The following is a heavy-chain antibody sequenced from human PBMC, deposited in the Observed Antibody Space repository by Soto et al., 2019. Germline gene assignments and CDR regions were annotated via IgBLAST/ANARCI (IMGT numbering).Heavy chain of an antibody. CDR2: ISASGANT. D-gene: IGHD2-2*01. Sequence: EVQLLESGGGLVQPGGSLRLSCVTSGFTFSDYALSWVRQAPGKGLEWVSAISASGANTAYADSVKGRFTISRDNPKNTVYLQINNVRAEDTALYYCAKDTCVEATCYFGDNWFDPWGQGTLVTVSS. CDR1: GFTFSDYA. J-gene: IGHJ5*02. V-gene: IGHV3-23*01. CDR3: AKDTCVEATCYFGDNWFDP.